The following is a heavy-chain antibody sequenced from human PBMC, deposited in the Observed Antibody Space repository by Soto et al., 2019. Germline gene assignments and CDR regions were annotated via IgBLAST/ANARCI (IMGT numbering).Heavy chain of an antibody. J-gene: IGHJ4*02. CDR3: ARHLDYDFWSGYLLGFDY. CDR2: IYYSGST. Sequence: SETLSLTCTVSGGSISSSSYYWGWIRQPPGKGLEWIGSIYYSGSTYYNPSLKSRVTISVDTSKNQFSLKLSSVTAADTAVYYCARHLDYDFWSGYLLGFDYWGQGTLVTV. D-gene: IGHD3-3*01. CDR1: GGSISSSSYY. V-gene: IGHV4-39*01.